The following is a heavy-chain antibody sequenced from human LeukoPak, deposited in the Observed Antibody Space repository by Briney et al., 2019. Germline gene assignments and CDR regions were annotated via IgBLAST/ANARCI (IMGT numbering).Heavy chain of an antibody. CDR3: AKSAEDLVWFGELLGSN. CDR1: RFTFSTYA. J-gene: IGHJ4*02. Sequence: HPGGSLRLSCAASRFTFSTYAMHWVRQAPGKGLEWVAGISGSGGSTYYADSVKGRFTISRDNSKNTLYLQMNSLRAEDTAVYYCAKSAEDLVWFGELLGSNWGQGTLVTVSS. CDR2: ISGSGGST. D-gene: IGHD3-10*01. V-gene: IGHV3-23*01.